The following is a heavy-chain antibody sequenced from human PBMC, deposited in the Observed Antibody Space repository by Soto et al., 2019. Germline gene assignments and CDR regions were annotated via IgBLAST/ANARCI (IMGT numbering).Heavy chain of an antibody. V-gene: IGHV1-3*01. D-gene: IGHD1-26*01. Sequence: QVQLVQSGAEVKKPGASVKVSCKASGYTFTSYAMHWVRQAPGQRLEWMGWINAGNGNTKYSQKSQDRVTITRDAAASTAYMALSSLRSEDTALYYCASGAPLFMGYWGQGAVVTVSS. J-gene: IGHJ4*02. CDR1: GYTFTSYA. CDR2: INAGNGNT. CDR3: ASGAPLFMGY.